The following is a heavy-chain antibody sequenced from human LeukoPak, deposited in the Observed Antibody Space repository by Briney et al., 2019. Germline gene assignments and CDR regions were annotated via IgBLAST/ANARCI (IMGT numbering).Heavy chain of an antibody. CDR2: INPNSGGT. Sequence: GASVKVSCKASGYTFTGYYMHWVRQAPGQGLEWMGWINPNSGGTNYAQKFQGWVTMTRDTSISTAYMELSRLRSEDTAVYYCARDGIVGATQTGEVRYYFDYWGQGTLVTVSS. J-gene: IGHJ4*02. V-gene: IGHV1-2*04. CDR1: GYTFTGYY. CDR3: ARDGIVGATQTGEVRYYFDY. D-gene: IGHD1-26*01.